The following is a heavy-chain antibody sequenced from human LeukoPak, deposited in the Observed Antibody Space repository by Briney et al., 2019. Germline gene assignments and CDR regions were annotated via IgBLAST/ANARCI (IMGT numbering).Heavy chain of an antibody. V-gene: IGHV3-30*02. J-gene: IGHJ4*02. CDR3: AKDGKRGNRFGKIPHNFDY. Sequence: GGSLRLSCAASGFTFSSYGMHWVRQAPGKGLEWVAFIRYDGSNKYFADSVKGRFTISRDSSKNTLYLQMNSLRVDDTAVYYCAKDGKRGNRFGKIPHNFDYWGQGTLVTVSS. CDR1: GFTFSSYG. D-gene: IGHD3-10*01. CDR2: IRYDGSNK.